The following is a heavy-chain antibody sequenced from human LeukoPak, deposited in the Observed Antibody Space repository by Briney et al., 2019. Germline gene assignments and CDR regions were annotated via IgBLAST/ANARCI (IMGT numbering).Heavy chain of an antibody. CDR3: TTGGAYDSSGYYPIDY. J-gene: IGHJ4*02. CDR1: GFTFSNAW. CDR2: IKSKTDGGTT. V-gene: IGHV3-15*01. D-gene: IGHD3-22*01. Sequence: GGSLRLSCAASGFTFSNAWMSRVRQAPGKGLEWVGRIKSKTDGGTTDYAAPVKGRFTISRDDSKNTLYLQMNSLKTEDTAVCYCTTGGAYDSSGYYPIDYWGQGTLVTVSS.